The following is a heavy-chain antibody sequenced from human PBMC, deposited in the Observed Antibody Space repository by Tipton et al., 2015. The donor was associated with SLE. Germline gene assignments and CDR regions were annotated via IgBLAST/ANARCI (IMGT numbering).Heavy chain of an antibody. J-gene: IGHJ5*02. Sequence: GLVKPSETLSLTCTVSGGSVSSTNDYWGWIRQSPGKGLEWIGTMYYSGSTYYNPSLKSRITMSADTSKNQFSLKLKSVTAADTAVYYCVSSVTVSGLNWFDPWGQGTLVTVSS. CDR3: VSSVTVSGLNWFDP. D-gene: IGHD3-3*01. CDR2: MYYSGST. V-gene: IGHV4-39*01. CDR1: GGSVSSTNDY.